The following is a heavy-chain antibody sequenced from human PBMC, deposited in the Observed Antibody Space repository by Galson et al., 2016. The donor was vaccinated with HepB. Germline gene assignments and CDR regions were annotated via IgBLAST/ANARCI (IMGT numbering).Heavy chain of an antibody. V-gene: IGHV4-59*12. Sequence: SETLSLTCIVSGDSFSYNYWSWIRQPTGKGLEWIGFVCDSATFRSSGTTSYNPSLRSRLNMSVATARKQSSLNLGSVTAADTAVYYCARGGASSKWFDAWGQGIPVTVSS. CDR1: GDSFSYNY. CDR3: ARGGASSKWFDA. J-gene: IGHJ5*02. D-gene: IGHD6-6*01. CDR2: VCDSATFRSSGTT.